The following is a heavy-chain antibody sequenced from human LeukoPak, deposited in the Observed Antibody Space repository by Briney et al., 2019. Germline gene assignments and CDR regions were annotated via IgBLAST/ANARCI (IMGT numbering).Heavy chain of an antibody. CDR3: ASLKGFSSGSYDY. V-gene: IGHV4-31*03. J-gene: IGHJ4*02. D-gene: IGHD3-22*01. CDR1: GGSISSGGYY. Sequence: SETLSLTCTVSGGSISSGGYYWSWIRQHPGKGLEWIGYIYYSGSTYYNPSLKSRVTISVDTSKNQFSLKLSSVTAADTAVCYCASLKGFSSGSYDYWGQGTLVTVSS. CDR2: IYYSGST.